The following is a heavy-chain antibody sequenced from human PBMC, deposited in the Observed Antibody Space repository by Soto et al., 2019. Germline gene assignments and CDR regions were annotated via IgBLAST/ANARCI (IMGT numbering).Heavy chain of an antibody. CDR3: AKDRFPGPVPFDY. D-gene: IGHD3-10*01. CDR2: ISGNGGST. J-gene: IGHJ4*02. V-gene: IGHV3-23*01. CDR1: GFTFSSYA. Sequence: GGSLRLSCAASGFTFSSYAMSWVRQAPGKGLEWVSGISGNGGSTYYADSVKGRFTISRDNSKNTLYLQMNSLRAEDTAVYYCAKDRFPGPVPFDYWGQGTLVTVSS.